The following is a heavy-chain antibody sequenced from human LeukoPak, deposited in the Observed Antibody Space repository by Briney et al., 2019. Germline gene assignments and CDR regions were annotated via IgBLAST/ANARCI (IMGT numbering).Heavy chain of an antibody. D-gene: IGHD3-9*01. Sequence: ASVKVSCKASGYTFTSYGISWVRQAPGQGLEWMGWISAYNGNTNYAQRPQGRVTMTTDTSTSTAYMELRSLRSDDTAVYYCARDGVRDILRYYYCYYMDVWGKGTTVTVSS. CDR1: GYTFTSYG. CDR3: ARDGVRDILRYYYCYYMDV. J-gene: IGHJ6*03. CDR2: ISAYNGNT. V-gene: IGHV1-18*01.